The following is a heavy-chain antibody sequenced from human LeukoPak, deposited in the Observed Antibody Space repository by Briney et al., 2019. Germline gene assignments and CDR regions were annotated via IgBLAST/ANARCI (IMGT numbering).Heavy chain of an antibody. CDR3: AKGGVVVVAPNGFHI. CDR2: IQASGNT. Sequence: SQTLSLTCTVSGGSISSDSYYWSWIRQPAGKGLEWIGRIQASGNTNYNPSLKSRVTISVDTSKNQFSLRLSSVTAAETAVYYCAKGGVVVVAPNGFHIWGQGTMVTVSS. V-gene: IGHV4-61*02. CDR1: GGSISSDSYY. D-gene: IGHD2-15*01. J-gene: IGHJ3*02.